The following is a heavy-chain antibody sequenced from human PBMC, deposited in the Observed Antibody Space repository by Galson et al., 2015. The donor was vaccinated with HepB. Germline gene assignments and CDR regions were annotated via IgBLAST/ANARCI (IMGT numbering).Heavy chain of an antibody. J-gene: IGHJ6*02. Sequence: SLRLSCAASGFTFSSHSMAWVRQAPGKGLEWVSYISASGTTTYYADSVRGRFTISRDNAKNSLYLQMNSLRVEDTAVYYCASVAVSFVRGVPPHYHYYGMDVWGQGTTVTVSS. CDR3: ASVAVSFVRGVPPHYHYYGMDV. D-gene: IGHD3-10*02. V-gene: IGHV3-48*01. CDR1: GFTFSSHS. CDR2: ISASGTTT.